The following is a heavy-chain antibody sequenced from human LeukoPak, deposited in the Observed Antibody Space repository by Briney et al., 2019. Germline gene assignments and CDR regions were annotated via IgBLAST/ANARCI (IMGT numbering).Heavy chain of an antibody. CDR1: EFDFFSYG. CDR2: IFTDGSTT. J-gene: IGHJ4*01. CDR3: ARELPREVTLDY. V-gene: IGHV3-74*01. Sequence: PGGSLRLSCVASEFDFFSYGMQWVRQAPGKGLVWVSRIFTDGSTTSYADSVKGRFTISRDNAKYTLYLEMKSLRVEDTAVYYCARELPREVTLDYSGQGTLVTVSP. D-gene: IGHD2-21*02.